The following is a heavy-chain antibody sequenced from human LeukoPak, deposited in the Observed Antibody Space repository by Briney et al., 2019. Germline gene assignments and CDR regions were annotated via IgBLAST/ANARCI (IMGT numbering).Heavy chain of an antibody. CDR2: INHSGST. D-gene: IGHD3-16*01. CDR1: GGSFNGYF. J-gene: IGHJ6*03. V-gene: IGHV4-34*01. Sequence: SETLSLTCAVYGGSFNGYFWSWIRQSPGKGLEWIGEINHSGSTNYNPSLKSRVTISVDTSKNQFSLKLSSVTAADTAVYYCARQKGGYYYYMDVWGKGTTVTVSS. CDR3: ARQKGGYYYYMDV.